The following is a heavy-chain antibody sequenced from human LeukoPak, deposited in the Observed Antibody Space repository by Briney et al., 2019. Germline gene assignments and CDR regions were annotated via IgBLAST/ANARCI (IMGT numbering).Heavy chain of an antibody. V-gene: IGHV3-33*01. J-gene: IGHJ4*02. CDR2: IWYDGSNK. Sequence: GRSLRLSCDASGFTFSSYGMHWVRQAPGKGLEWVAVIWYDGSNKYYADSVKGRFTISRDNSKNTLYLQMNSLRAEDTAVYYCARDSPVIPFDYWGQGTLVTVSS. D-gene: IGHD4-23*01. CDR1: GFTFSSYG. CDR3: ARDSPVIPFDY.